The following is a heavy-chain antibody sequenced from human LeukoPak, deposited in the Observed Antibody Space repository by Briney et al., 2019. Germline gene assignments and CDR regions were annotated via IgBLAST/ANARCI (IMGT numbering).Heavy chain of an antibody. CDR2: INWNGGRI. CDR1: GFTFDDYD. CDR3: AKHYYGSGSVDY. D-gene: IGHD3-10*01. J-gene: IGHJ4*02. V-gene: IGHV3-20*04. Sequence: GGSLRLSCAASGFTFDDYDMNWVRQAPGKGLEWVSSINWNGGRISYADSVKGRFTISRGNAKNSLYLQMNSLRAEDTAVYYCAKHYYGSGSVDYWGQGTLVTVSS.